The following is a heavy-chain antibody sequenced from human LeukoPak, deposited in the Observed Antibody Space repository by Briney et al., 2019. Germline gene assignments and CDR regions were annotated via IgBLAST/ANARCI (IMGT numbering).Heavy chain of an antibody. CDR1: GFTFDDYA. CDR3: ARSYPYYYDSSGYTYYFDY. Sequence: GGSLRLSCAASGFTFDDYAMHWVRQAPGKGLEWVSGISWNSGSIGYADSVKGRFTISRDNAKNSLYLQMNSLRAEDTAVYYCARSYPYYYDSSGYTYYFDYWGQGTLVTVSS. J-gene: IGHJ4*02. D-gene: IGHD3-22*01. CDR2: ISWNSGSI. V-gene: IGHV3-9*01.